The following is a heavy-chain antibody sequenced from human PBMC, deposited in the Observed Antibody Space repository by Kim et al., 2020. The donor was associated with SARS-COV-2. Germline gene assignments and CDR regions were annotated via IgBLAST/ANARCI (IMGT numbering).Heavy chain of an antibody. D-gene: IGHD6-13*01. J-gene: IGHJ4*02. Sequence: AQKFQGRVTMTRDTSIRPAYMELSRLRSDDTAVYYCARGASSSWYYFDYWGQGTLVTVSS. CDR3: ARGASSSWYYFDY. V-gene: IGHV1-2*02.